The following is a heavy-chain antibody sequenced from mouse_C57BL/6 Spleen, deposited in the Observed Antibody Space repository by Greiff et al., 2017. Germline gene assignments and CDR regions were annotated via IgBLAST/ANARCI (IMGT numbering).Heavy chain of an antibody. CDR3: ARDSSGPDYYAMDY. J-gene: IGHJ4*01. Sequence: QVQLKQPGTELVKPGASVKLSCKASGYTFTSDWLHWVKKRPGQGLEWIGNINPSNGGTNYNEKFQSKATLTVDKSSSTAYMQLSSLTSEDSAVYYCARDSSGPDYYAMDYWGQGTSVTVSS. D-gene: IGHD3-2*02. CDR2: INPSNGGT. CDR1: GYTFTSDW. V-gene: IGHV1-53*01.